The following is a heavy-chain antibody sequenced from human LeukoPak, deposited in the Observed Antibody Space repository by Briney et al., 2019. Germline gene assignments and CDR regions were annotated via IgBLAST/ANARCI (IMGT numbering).Heavy chain of an antibody. V-gene: IGHV3-30*04. CDR1: GFTFRSYA. Sequence: GGSLRLSCAASGFTFRSYAMHWVRQAPGKGLEWVALISYDGSNKYYADSVKGRFTISRDNSKNTLFLQMNSLRADDTAVYYCARGEYGSGSYHIDYWGQGTLVTVSS. D-gene: IGHD3-10*01. CDR2: ISYDGSNK. J-gene: IGHJ4*02. CDR3: ARGEYGSGSYHIDY.